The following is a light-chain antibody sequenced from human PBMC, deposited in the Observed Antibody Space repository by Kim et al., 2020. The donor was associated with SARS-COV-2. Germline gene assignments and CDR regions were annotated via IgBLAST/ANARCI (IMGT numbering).Light chain of an antibody. CDR3: QQSNSTPQT. V-gene: IGKV1-39*01. Sequence: ASVGDRVTITYRASQSISRYLSWYQQKQRRAPKLLIYAASSLQSVGPSRFSGSGSGTDYALTISSLRPEDFATYYSQQSNSTPQTFGQRTKVDIK. CDR1: QSISRY. CDR2: AAS. J-gene: IGKJ1*01.